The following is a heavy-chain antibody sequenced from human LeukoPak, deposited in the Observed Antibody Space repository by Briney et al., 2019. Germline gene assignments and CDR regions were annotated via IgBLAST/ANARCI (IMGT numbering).Heavy chain of an antibody. J-gene: IGHJ4*02. Sequence: GGSLRLSCAASGLTFSNYAMNWVRQAPGKGLEWVSSISSSSGYIYYADSVKGRFTISRDNAKNSLYLQMNSLRAEDTAVYYCARDRYSSGWFLFDYWGQGTLVTVSS. D-gene: IGHD6-19*01. CDR1: GLTFSNYA. CDR3: ARDRYSSGWFLFDY. CDR2: ISSSSGYI. V-gene: IGHV3-21*01.